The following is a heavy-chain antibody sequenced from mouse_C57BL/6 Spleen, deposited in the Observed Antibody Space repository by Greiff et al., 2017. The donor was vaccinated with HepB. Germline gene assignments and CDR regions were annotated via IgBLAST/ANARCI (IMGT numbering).Heavy chain of an antibody. V-gene: IGHV1-54*01. CDR1: GYAFTNYL. J-gene: IGHJ4*01. CDR2: INPGSGGT. D-gene: IGHD2-4*01. Sequence: SGAELVRPGTSVKVSCKASGYAFTNYLIEWVKQRPGQGLEWIGVINPGSGGTNYNEKFKRKATLTADKSSSTAYMQLSSLTSEDSAVYFCAIYYDYDEGAYYAMDYWGQGTSVTVSS. CDR3: AIYYDYDEGAYYAMDY.